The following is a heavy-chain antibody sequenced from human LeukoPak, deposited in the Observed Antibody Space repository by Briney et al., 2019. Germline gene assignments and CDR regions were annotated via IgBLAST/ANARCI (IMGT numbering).Heavy chain of an antibody. CDR3: AKETKVGENLYYFDY. CDR2: LI. Sequence: PGGSLRLSCVASGFKFNDYAMHRVRQAPGKGLEWVSGLIGYADSVKGRFIISRDNAKNSLYLEMNSLRPEDSALYYCAKETKVGENLYYFDYWGRGTLVTVSS. J-gene: IGHJ4*02. D-gene: IGHD1-26*01. V-gene: IGHV3-9*01. CDR1: GFKFNDYA.